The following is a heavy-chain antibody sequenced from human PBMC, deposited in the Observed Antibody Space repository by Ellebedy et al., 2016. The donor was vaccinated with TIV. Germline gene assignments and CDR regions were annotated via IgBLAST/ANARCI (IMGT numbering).Heavy chain of an antibody. CDR2: VRWNSDTI. CDR3: AKGRRDGRNVFYFYYYMDV. J-gene: IGHJ6*03. V-gene: IGHV3-9*01. CDR1: GFSLDNYV. D-gene: IGHD5-24*01. Sequence: SLKISXAASGFSLDNYVMHWVRQAPGKGLEWVSGVRWNSDTIGYADSVKGRFIISRDNAKNSLYLEMDILRPEDTSVYYCAKGRRDGRNVFYFYYYMDVWGSGTTVTVSS.